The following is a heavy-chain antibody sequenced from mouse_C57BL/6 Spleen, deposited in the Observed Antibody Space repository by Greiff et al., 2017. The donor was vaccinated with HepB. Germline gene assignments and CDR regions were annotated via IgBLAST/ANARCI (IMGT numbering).Heavy chain of an antibody. V-gene: IGHV1-55*01. CDR2: IYPGSGST. Sequence: QVQLKQPGAELVKPGASVKMSCKASGYTFSSYWITWVKQRPGQGLEWIGDIYPGSGSTNYNEKFKSKATLTVDTSSSTAYMQLSSLTSEDSAVYYCARGKRTRLLHYFDYWGQGTTLTVSS. CDR3: ARGKRTRLLHYFDY. CDR1: GYTFSSYW. J-gene: IGHJ2*01. D-gene: IGHD1-1*01.